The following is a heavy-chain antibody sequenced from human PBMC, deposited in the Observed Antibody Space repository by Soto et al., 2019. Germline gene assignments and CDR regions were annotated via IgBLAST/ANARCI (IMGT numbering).Heavy chain of an antibody. J-gene: IGHJ4*02. CDR2: ISGSGGST. D-gene: IGHD6-13*01. Sequence: GSLRLSCAASGFTFSSYAMSWVRQAPGKGLEWVSAISGSGGSTYYADSVKGRFTISRDNSKNTLYLQMNSLRAEDTAVYYCAKVPGYSSSWPLDYWGQGTLVTVSS. V-gene: IGHV3-23*01. CDR3: AKVPGYSSSWPLDY. CDR1: GFTFSSYA.